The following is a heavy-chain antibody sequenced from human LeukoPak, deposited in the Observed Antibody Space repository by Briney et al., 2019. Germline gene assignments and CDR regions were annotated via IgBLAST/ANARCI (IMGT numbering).Heavy chain of an antibody. CDR1: GFTFSSYA. Sequence: GGSLRLSCAASGFTFSSYAMHWVRQAPGKGLEWVAVISYDGSNKYYADSVRGRFTISRDNSKNTLYLQMNSLRAEDTAVYFCARRTTYYSGSGGLAWGQGTLVTVSS. V-gene: IGHV3-30-3*01. J-gene: IGHJ5*02. CDR2: ISYDGSNK. CDR3: ARRTTYYSGSGGLA. D-gene: IGHD3-10*01.